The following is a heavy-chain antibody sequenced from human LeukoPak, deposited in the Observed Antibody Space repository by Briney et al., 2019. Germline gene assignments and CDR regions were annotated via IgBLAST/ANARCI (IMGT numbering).Heavy chain of an antibody. D-gene: IGHD2-21*02. Sequence: ASVKVSCKASGYTFTGYYMHWVRQAPGQGLEWMGWINPNSGGTNYAQKFQGRVTMTGDTSLSTGYMELSRLRSDDTAVYYCARGPSSTVTAGYFDYWGQGTLVTVSS. V-gene: IGHV1-2*02. J-gene: IGHJ4*02. CDR1: GYTFTGYY. CDR2: INPNSGGT. CDR3: ARGPSSTVTAGYFDY.